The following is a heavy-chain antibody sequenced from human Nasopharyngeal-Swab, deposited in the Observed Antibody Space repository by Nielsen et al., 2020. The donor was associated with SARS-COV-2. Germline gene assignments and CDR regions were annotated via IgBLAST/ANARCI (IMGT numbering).Heavy chain of an antibody. CDR1: GYTFTSYA. CDR2: IIPILGIA. Sequence: SVKVSCKASGYTFTSYAMNWVRQAPGQGLEWTGRIIPILGIANYAQKFQGRVTITADKSTSTAYMELSSLRSEDTAVYYCARWGRTDGGNPRYFDYWGQGTLVTVSS. J-gene: IGHJ4*02. D-gene: IGHD4-23*01. CDR3: ARWGRTDGGNPRYFDY. V-gene: IGHV1-69*04.